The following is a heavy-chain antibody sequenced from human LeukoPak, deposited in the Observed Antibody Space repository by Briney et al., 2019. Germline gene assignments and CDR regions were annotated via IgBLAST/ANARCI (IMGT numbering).Heavy chain of an antibody. CDR3: ARGISISGWYFSDY. Sequence: GGSLRLSCAASGFTFRNYVMSWVRQAPGKGLEWVSAISSGGDRAYNADPVKGRFTISRGNSKNTLYLQMNSLRVEDTAVYYCARGISISGWYFSDYWGQGTLVTVSS. V-gene: IGHV3-23*01. CDR2: ISSGGDRA. J-gene: IGHJ4*02. D-gene: IGHD6-19*01. CDR1: GFTFRNYV.